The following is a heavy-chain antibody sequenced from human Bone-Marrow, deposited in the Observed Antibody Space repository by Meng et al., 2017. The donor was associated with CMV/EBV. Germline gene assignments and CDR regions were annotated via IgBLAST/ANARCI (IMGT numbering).Heavy chain of an antibody. V-gene: IGHV1-18*01. CDR1: GYTFTSYG. Sequence: ASVKVSCKASGYTFTSYGISWVRQAPGQGLEWMEWISAYNGNTNYAQKLQGRVTMTTDTSTSTAYMELRSLRSDDTAVYYCARDHYDFWSGYYGYYYYYYGMDVWGQGTTATVSS. CDR2: ISAYNGNT. D-gene: IGHD3-3*01. CDR3: ARDHYDFWSGYYGYYYYYYGMDV. J-gene: IGHJ6*02.